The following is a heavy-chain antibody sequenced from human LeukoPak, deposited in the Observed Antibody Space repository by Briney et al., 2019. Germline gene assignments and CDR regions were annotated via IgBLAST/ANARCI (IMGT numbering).Heavy chain of an antibody. CDR2: IYYSGST. CDR1: GGSISSYY. D-gene: IGHD3-22*01. J-gene: IGHJ4*02. Sequence: ASETLSLTCTVSGGSISSYYWSWIRQPPGKGLEWIGYIYYSGSTNYNPSLKSRVTISVDTSKNQFSLKLSSVTAADTAVYYCARNEGDYYDSSGYPDYWGQGTLVTVSS. V-gene: IGHV4-59*01. CDR3: ARNEGDYYDSSGYPDY.